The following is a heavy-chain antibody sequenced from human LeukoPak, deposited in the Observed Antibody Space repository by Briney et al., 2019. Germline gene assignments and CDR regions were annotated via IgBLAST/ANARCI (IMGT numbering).Heavy chain of an antibody. CDR2: ISSSGSTI. V-gene: IGHV3-48*04. D-gene: IGHD3-3*01. CDR1: GFTFSSYS. Sequence: GGSLRLSCAASGFTFSSYSMNWVRQAPGKGLEWVSYISSSGSTIYYADSVKGRFTISRDNAKNSLYLQMNSLRAEDTAVYYCARESAITIFGVVTRDAFDIWGQGTMVTVSS. CDR3: ARESAITIFGVVTRDAFDI. J-gene: IGHJ3*02.